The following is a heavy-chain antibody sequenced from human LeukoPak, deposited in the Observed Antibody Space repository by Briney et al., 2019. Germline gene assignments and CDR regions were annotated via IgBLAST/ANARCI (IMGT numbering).Heavy chain of an antibody. Sequence: PGGSLRLSCAPSGFTLSSYEMLWVRQAPGPGVGGVSYKCNHHRTIYHADSMKGRFTISKDQAKNSLYLQMHRLRAEDTAVYYCARDYGGSSHFDCWGGGRLVAVSS. CDR3: ARDYGGSSHFDC. V-gene: IGHV3-48*03. CDR1: GFTLSSYE. D-gene: IGHD4-23*01. CDR2: KCNHHRTI. J-gene: IGHJ4*02.